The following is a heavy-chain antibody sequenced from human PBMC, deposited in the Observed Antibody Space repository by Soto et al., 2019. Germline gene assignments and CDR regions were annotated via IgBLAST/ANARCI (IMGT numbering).Heavy chain of an antibody. D-gene: IGHD6-13*01. V-gene: IGHV4-61*08. CDR2: IYYRGST. J-gene: IGHJ4*02. Sequence: SETLSLTCTVSGGSVSSGGYYWSWIRQPPGKGLEWIGYIYYRGSTNYKPSLKSRVTISVDTSKNQFSLKLTSVTAADTAVYYYARGTAADPVDYWGQGTLVTVSS. CDR3: ARGTAADPVDY. CDR1: GGSVSSGGYY.